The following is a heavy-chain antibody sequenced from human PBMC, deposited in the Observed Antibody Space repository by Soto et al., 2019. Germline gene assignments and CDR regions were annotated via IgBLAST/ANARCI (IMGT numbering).Heavy chain of an antibody. CDR3: AMKEYYYDTSNAGWFDP. Sequence: EVQLVESGGDLVQPGGSLRLSCASSGFTFSSSWMSWVRQAPGKGLEWVANIKPDGTEKYYVDSVKGRFTISRDNAKNSLYLQMNSLGADDTAVYYCAMKEYYYDTSNAGWFDPWGQGTLVTVSS. D-gene: IGHD3-22*01. V-gene: IGHV3-7*05. CDR2: IKPDGTEK. J-gene: IGHJ5*02. CDR1: GFTFSSSW.